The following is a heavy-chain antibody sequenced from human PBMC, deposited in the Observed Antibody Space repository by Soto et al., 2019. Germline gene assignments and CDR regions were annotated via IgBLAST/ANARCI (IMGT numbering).Heavy chain of an antibody. CDR1: GFTFSSYA. CDR3: ARFGQGLSIDY. D-gene: IGHD6-19*01. V-gene: IGHV3-30-3*01. J-gene: IGHJ4*02. CDR2: ISYDGSNK. Sequence: ESGGGVVQPGRSLRLSCAASGFTFSSYAMHWVRQAPGKGLEWVAVISYDGSNKYYADSVKGRFTISRDNSKNTLYLQMNSLRAEDTAVYYCARFGQGLSIDYWGQGTLVTVSS.